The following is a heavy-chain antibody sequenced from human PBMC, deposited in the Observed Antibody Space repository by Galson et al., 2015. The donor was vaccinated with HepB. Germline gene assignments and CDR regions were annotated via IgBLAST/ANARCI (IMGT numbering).Heavy chain of an antibody. CDR1: GFYFDDYA. V-gene: IGHV3-43D*04. J-gene: IGHJ6*02. CDR2: ISWDGSST. CDR3: AKDMGTPDPGIEVGGTDYYYGMDV. D-gene: IGHD6-19*01. Sequence: SLRLSCAASGFYFDDYAMFWVRQVPGKGLEWVSLISWDGSSTYYADSVKGRFIISRDNNKDSLYLQMNSLRPEDTALYYCAKDMGTPDPGIEVGGTDYYYGMDVWGQGTTVTVSS.